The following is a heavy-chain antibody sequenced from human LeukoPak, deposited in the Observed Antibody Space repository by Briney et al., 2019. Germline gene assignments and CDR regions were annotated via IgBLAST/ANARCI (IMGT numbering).Heavy chain of an antibody. V-gene: IGHV3-15*01. CDR1: GSTFGNAW. Sequence: SGGSLRLSCAASGSTFGNAWMSWVRQAPGKGLEWVGRIKSKTDYGTTDYAAPVKGRFTISRDDSKNTLYLQTNSLKTEDSAVYYCTTDGIAVAWGQGTLVTVSS. CDR2: IKSKTDYGTT. J-gene: IGHJ5*02. D-gene: IGHD6-19*01. CDR3: TTDGIAVA.